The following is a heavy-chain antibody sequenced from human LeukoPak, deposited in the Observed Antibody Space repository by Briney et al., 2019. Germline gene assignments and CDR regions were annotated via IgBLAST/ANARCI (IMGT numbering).Heavy chain of an antibody. CDR3: ARDSGTTGEVKFDP. J-gene: IGHJ5*02. D-gene: IGHD3-10*01. V-gene: IGHV4-38-2*02. Sequence: SETLSLTCTVSGYSISSDYYWGWIRQPPGKGLEWIGSIQHSGRTYYNPSLKGRLTISVDTSKNQFSLKLSSVTAADTAVYYCARDSGTTGEVKFDPWGQGTLVTVSS. CDR2: IQHSGRT. CDR1: GYSISSDYY.